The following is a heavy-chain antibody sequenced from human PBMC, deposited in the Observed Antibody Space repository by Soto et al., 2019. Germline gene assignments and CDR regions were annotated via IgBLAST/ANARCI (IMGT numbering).Heavy chain of an antibody. CDR2: ISSNGGST. CDR1: GFTFSSYA. J-gene: IGHJ6*03. Sequence: PGGSLRLSCASSGFTFSSYAMHWVRQAPGKGQEYVSAISSNGGSTYYANSVKGRFTISRDNSKNTLYLQMGSLRAEDMAVYYCAREPQGYCSGGSCGTYYYYMDVWCKGTTVNVSS. CDR3: AREPQGYCSGGSCGTYYYYMDV. V-gene: IGHV3-64*01. D-gene: IGHD2-15*01.